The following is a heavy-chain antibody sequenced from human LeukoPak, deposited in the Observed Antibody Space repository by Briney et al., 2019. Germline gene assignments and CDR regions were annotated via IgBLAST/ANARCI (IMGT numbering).Heavy chain of an antibody. V-gene: IGHV3-23*01. D-gene: IGHD5-18*01. CDR1: GITFSNYA. Sequence: GGSLRLSCVASGITFSNYAVSWVRQAPEKGLDWVSVISGSAHKIRYADPVKGRFTISRDNSENIVYLQMNNLRVEDTAVYYCAGRPTGYSSGYIHWGQGTLVTVSS. J-gene: IGHJ4*02. CDR3: AGRPTGYSSGYIH. CDR2: ISGSAHKI.